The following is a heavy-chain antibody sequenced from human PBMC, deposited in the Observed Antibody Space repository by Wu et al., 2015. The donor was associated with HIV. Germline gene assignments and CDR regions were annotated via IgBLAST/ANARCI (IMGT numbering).Heavy chain of an antibody. CDR1: GYTFTTSD. Sequence: QVQLVQSGAEVKKPGASVKVSCKASGYTFTTSDIHWVRQASGQGLEWMGWINPNSGKGYYAQKFQGRVTMTRDTSISTAYMELSRLRSDDTAVYYCARDPRRVTMVRGHDAFDIWGQGTMVTVSS. CDR2: INPNSGKG. D-gene: IGHD3-10*01. J-gene: IGHJ3*02. V-gene: IGHV1-2*02. CDR3: ARDPRRVTMVRGHDAFDI.